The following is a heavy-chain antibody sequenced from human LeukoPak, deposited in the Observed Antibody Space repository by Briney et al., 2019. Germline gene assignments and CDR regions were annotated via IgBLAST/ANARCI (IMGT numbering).Heavy chain of an antibody. CDR3: AKGQRITIFGVVDYFDY. CDR1: GFTFSSYV. D-gene: IGHD3-3*01. CDR2: ISGSGGST. J-gene: IGHJ4*02. V-gene: IGHV3-23*01. Sequence: QPGGSLRLSCAASGFTFSSYVMSWVRQAPGKGLEWVSAISGSGGSTYYADSVKGRFTISRDNSKNTLYLQMNSLRAEDTAVYYCAKGQRITIFGVVDYFDYWGQGTLVTVSS.